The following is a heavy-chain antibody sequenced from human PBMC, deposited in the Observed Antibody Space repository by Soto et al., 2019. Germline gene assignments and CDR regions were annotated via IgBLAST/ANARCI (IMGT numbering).Heavy chain of an antibody. CDR2: IVVGTGNT. Sequence: QMQLVQSGPEVKKPGTSVKVSCKASGFTFTSSAVQWVRQARGQRLEWIGWIVVGTGNTNYAQKFQDRVTITRDMSKSTAYMEHSSLRSEETAVYDGAVPYGASHGACDSWGQGTMVTVSS. D-gene: IGHD4-17*01. CDR3: AVPYGASHGACDS. V-gene: IGHV1-58*01. CDR1: GFTFTSSA. J-gene: IGHJ4*03.